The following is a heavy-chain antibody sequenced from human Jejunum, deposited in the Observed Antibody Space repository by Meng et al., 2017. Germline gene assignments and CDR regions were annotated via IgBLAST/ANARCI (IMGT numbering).Heavy chain of an antibody. CDR3: ARAYCTDVSCHDFFDS. CDR1: GGSFSGYY. V-gene: IGHV4-34*01. CDR2: IDPSEST. D-gene: IGHD2-8*01. Sequence: VPAQTCRPCLVMLSDTLSLTCAVYGGSFSGYYWSWTHQPPGKGLEWIGKIDPSESTHYNPSLKGRVTISADRSKNQFSLRLTSVTAADTAIYYCARAYCTDVSCHDFFDSWGQGTLVTISS. J-gene: IGHJ4*02.